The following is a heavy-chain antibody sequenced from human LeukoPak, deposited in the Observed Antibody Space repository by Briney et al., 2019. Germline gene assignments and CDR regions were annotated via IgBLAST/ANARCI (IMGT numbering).Heavy chain of an antibody. V-gene: IGHV1-69*05. Sequence: AXVKVSCKASGGTFSSYAISWVRQAPGQGLEWMGRIIPIFGTANYAQKFQGRVTITTDESTSTAYMELSSLRSEDTAVYYCARGTEIAVAGTFDYWGQGTLVTVSS. D-gene: IGHD6-19*01. CDR2: IIPIFGTA. CDR3: ARGTEIAVAGTFDY. J-gene: IGHJ4*02. CDR1: GGTFSSYA.